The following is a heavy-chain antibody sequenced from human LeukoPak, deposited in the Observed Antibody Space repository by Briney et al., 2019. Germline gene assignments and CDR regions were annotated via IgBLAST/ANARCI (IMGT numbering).Heavy chain of an antibody. CDR3: ARRNFCSSTSCYTNENWFDP. V-gene: IGHV4-39*01. J-gene: IGHJ5*02. CDR2: IYYSGST. CDR1: GGSISSSSYY. Sequence: SETLSLTCTVSGGSISSSSYYWGWIRQPPGKGLEWIGSIYYSGSTYYNPSLKSRVTISVDASKNQFSLKLSSVTAADTAVYYCARRNFCSSTSCYTNENWFDPWGQRTLVTVSS. D-gene: IGHD2-2*01.